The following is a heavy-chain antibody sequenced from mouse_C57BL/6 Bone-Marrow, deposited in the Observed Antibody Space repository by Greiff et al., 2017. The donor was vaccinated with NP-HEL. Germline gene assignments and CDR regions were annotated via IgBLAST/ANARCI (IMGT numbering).Heavy chain of an antibody. V-gene: IGHV3-6*01. D-gene: IGHD4-1*02. CDR3: ASNWDGDDY. CDR1: GYSITSGYY. J-gene: IGHJ2*01. Sequence: EVQLQESGPGLVKPSQSLSLTCSVTGYSITSGYYWNWIRQFPGNKLEWMGYISYDGSNNYNPSLKNRISITRDSSKNQFFLKLNSVTTEDTATYYCASNWDGDDYWGQGTTLTVSS. CDR2: ISYDGSN.